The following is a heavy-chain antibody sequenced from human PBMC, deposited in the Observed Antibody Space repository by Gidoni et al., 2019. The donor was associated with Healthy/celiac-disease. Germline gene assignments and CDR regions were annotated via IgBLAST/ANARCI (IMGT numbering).Heavy chain of an antibody. D-gene: IGHD3-22*01. CDR1: GFPFSRYA. V-gene: IGHV3-23*01. J-gene: IGHJ4*02. Sequence: EVQLLESGGGLVQPGGSLSLSCAASGFPFSRYAMSWVRQAPGKGLEWVSAISGSGGSKYYADSVKGRFTIARDNTKNMLYMQMNSLRAEDTAVYYCAKDFELDDSSGYYYWGQGTLVTVSS. CDR2: ISGSGGSK. CDR3: AKDFELDDSSGYYY.